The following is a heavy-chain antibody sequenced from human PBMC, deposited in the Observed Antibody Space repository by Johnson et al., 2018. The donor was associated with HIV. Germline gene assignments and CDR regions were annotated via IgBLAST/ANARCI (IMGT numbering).Heavy chain of an antibody. CDR3: AREGARSAFDI. Sequence: QVQLVESGGGVVQPGRSLRLSCAASGFTFSTYAMHWVRQVPGKGLEWVSGISWDRSNIYYADSVKGRFTISRDNSKTTLFLHINSLRAEDPAVYYCAREGARSAFDIWGQGTMVTVSS. V-gene: IGHV3-30*04. CDR1: GFTFSTYA. J-gene: IGHJ3*02. D-gene: IGHD3-16*01. CDR2: ISWDRSNI.